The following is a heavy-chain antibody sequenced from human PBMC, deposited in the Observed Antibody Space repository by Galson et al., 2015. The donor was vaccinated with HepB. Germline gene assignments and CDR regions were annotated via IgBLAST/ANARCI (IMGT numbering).Heavy chain of an antibody. D-gene: IGHD3-3*02. J-gene: IGHJ4*02. V-gene: IGHV3-72*01. CDR3: SRTLPGIDLDY. CDR1: GFTFSDYY. Sequence: SLRLSWAASGFTFSDYYMEWVRQAPGKGLEWVGRVRHKARRYTTDYVASVEGRFTISRDDSKNSLHLQMDSLKPEDTAVYDCSRTLPGIDLDYWGQGTLVTVSS. CDR2: VRHKARRYTT.